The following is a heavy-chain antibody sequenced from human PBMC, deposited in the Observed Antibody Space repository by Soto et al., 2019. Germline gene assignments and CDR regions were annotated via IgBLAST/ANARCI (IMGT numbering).Heavy chain of an antibody. V-gene: IGHV1-18*01. CDR2: ISAYNGNT. Sequence: ASVKVSCKASGYTFTSYGISWVRQAPGQGLEWMGWISAYNGNTNYAQKLQGRVTMTTDTSTSTAYMELRSLRSDDTAVYYCARGDLEWLLYGVTGTNWFDPWGQGTLVTVSS. CDR1: GYTFTSYG. CDR3: ARGDLEWLLYGVTGTNWFDP. D-gene: IGHD3-3*01. J-gene: IGHJ5*02.